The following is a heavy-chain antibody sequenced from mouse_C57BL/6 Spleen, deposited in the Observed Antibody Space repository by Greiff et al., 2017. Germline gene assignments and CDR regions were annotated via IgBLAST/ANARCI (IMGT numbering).Heavy chain of an antibody. D-gene: IGHD1-2*01. V-gene: IGHV1-80*01. CDR2: IYPGDGDT. J-gene: IGHJ4*01. Sequence: VQLQESGAELVKPGASVKISCKASGYAFSSYWMNWVKQRPGKGLEWIGQIYPGDGDTNYNGKFKGKATLTADKSYSTAYMQLSSLTSEDSAVYVCARATDYYAMDYWGQGTSVTVSS. CDR3: ARATDYYAMDY. CDR1: GYAFSSYW.